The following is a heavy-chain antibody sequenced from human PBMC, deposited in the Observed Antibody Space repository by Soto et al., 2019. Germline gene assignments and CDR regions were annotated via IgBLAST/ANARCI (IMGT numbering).Heavy chain of an antibody. V-gene: IGHV1-18*01. CDR3: ARDLTIVPATHPRLENYGMDV. J-gene: IGHJ6*02. D-gene: IGHD2-2*01. Sequence: QVQLVQSAGEVKKPGASVKVSCKASGYSFTSYGISWVRRAPGQGLEWMGWISPYNGHTQFVQRSRGRVSMTTDTSTRTAYMELRTLRSDDTAHYYCARDLTIVPATHPRLENYGMDVWGQGTTVIVSS. CDR2: ISPYNGHT. CDR1: GYSFTSYG.